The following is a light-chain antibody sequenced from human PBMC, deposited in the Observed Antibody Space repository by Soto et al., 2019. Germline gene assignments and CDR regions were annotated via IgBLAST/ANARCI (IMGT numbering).Light chain of an antibody. J-gene: IGKJ3*01. CDR3: QVYGNSPMFT. V-gene: IGKV3-20*01. CDR1: QRIAGNF. CDR2: GSS. Sequence: EVVLTQSPGTLSLSPGDTAALSCRASQRIAGNFLAWYQQKPDRAPRLLIYGSSYRASGIPDRFTGSGSGTDFTLPISRLEPVVVAVYLCQVYGNSPMFTFGPGTRVEIK.